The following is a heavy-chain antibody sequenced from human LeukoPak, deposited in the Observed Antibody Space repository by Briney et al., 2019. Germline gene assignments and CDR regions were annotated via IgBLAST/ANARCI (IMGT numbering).Heavy chain of an antibody. CDR2: ISAYTDNK. J-gene: IGHJ4*02. CDR1: GYTFTTYG. V-gene: IGHV1-18*01. Sequence: EASVKVSCKASGYTFTTYGISWVRQAPGQGLEWMGWISAYTDNKNYAQKFQDRVTMTTDTSTNTAYMDLRSLRSDDTAVYYCARDEYGSSSGGFDYWGQGTLVTVSS. D-gene: IGHD6-6*01. CDR3: ARDEYGSSSGGFDY.